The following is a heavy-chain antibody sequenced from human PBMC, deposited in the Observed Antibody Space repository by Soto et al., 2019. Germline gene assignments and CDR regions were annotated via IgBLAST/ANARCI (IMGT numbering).Heavy chain of an antibody. CDR3: ALLTYYDILTGYRDYYYYGMDV. V-gene: IGHV1-2*04. J-gene: IGHJ6*02. CDR1: GYTFTGYY. CDR2: INPNSGGT. Sequence: ASVKVSCKASGYTFTGYYMHWVRQAPGQGLEWMGWINPNSGGTNYAQKFQGWVTMTRDTSISTAYMELSRLRSDGTAVYYCALLTYYDILTGYRDYYYYGMDVWGQGTTVTVSS. D-gene: IGHD3-9*01.